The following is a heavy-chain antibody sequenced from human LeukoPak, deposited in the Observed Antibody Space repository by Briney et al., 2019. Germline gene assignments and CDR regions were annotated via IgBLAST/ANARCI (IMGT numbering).Heavy chain of an antibody. CDR2: ITSTSSYI. Sequence: GGSLRLSCAASGFTFSTYSMNWVRQAPGKGLEWVSSITSTSSYIYYADSVKGRFTISRDNPKNSLYLQMNSLRAEDTAVYYCAGTNYYGSGSAEYFQHWGQGTLVTVSS. V-gene: IGHV3-21*01. CDR1: GFTFSTYS. CDR3: AGTNYYGSGSAEYFQH. D-gene: IGHD3-10*01. J-gene: IGHJ1*01.